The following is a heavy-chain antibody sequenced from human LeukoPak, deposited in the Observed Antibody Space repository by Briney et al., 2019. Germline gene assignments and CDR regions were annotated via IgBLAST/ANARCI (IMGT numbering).Heavy chain of an antibody. V-gene: IGHV4-59*01. D-gene: IGHD2-21*02. CDR2: IYYSGSP. CDR1: GGSIGGYY. Sequence: PSETPSLTCTVSGGSIGGYYWSWIRQPPGRGLEWIGNIYYSGSPNYSPSLKSRVAISVDTSKNQFSLNLSSMTAADTAVYYCTRFRDSGGGCYFLDYWGQGTLVTVSS. CDR3: TRFRDSGGGCYFLDY. J-gene: IGHJ4*02.